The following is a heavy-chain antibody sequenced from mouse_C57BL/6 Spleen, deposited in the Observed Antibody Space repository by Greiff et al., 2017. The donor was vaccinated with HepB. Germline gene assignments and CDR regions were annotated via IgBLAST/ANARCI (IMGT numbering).Heavy chain of an antibody. CDR3: ASSIITTVVATEAMDY. D-gene: IGHD1-1*01. Sequence: VQLQQPGAELVRPGSSVKLSCKASGYTFTSYWMHWVKQRPIQGLEWIGNIDPSDSETHYNQKFKDKATLTVDKSSSTAYMQLSSLTSEDSAVYYCASSIITTVVATEAMDYWGQGTSVTVSS. CDR2: IDPSDSET. J-gene: IGHJ4*01. V-gene: IGHV1-52*01. CDR1: GYTFTSYW.